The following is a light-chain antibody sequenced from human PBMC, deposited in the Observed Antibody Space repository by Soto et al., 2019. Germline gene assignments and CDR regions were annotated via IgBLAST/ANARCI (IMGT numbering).Light chain of an antibody. J-gene: IGLJ2*01. V-gene: IGLV2-8*01. CDR2: EVN. CDR3: NSYAGSNNFVV. CDR1: SSDVGGYNF. Sequence: QSALTQPPSASGSPGQSVTISCTGTSSDVGGYNFVSWFQQNPGKAPKLMIYEVNKRPSGVPDRCSGSKSGNAASLTVSGLQAEDEAEYYCNSYAGSNNFVVFGGGTKLTVL.